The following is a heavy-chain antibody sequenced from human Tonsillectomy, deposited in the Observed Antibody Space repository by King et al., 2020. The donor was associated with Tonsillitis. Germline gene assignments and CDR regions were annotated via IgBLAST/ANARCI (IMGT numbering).Heavy chain of an antibody. CDR3: AREGAFDL. V-gene: IGHV1-2*02. Sequence: QLVQSGAEVKKPGASVKVSCKASGYTFTDYYMHWVRQAPGQGLEWMGWINPNSGDTNYGQKFQGRVSLTRDTSISTAYMELSRPTSDDTAVFYCAREGAFDLWGQGTMVTVAS. CDR1: GYTFTDYY. CDR2: INPNSGDT. J-gene: IGHJ3*01.